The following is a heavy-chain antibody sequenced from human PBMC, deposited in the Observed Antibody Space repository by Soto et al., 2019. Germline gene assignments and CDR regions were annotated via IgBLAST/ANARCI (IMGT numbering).Heavy chain of an antibody. Sequence: RQAPGKGLVWVAVISGDGSNKYYADSVKGRFTISRDNSKNTLYLQMNSLRAEVTAVYYCAKDHRSSPTYYFDYWGQGTLVTVSS. CDR2: ISGDGSNK. V-gene: IGHV3-30*18. J-gene: IGHJ4*02. D-gene: IGHD2-15*01. CDR3: AKDHRSSPTYYFDY.